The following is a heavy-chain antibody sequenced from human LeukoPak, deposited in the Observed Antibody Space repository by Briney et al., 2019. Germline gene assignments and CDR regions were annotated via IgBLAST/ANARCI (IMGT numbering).Heavy chain of an antibody. V-gene: IGHV3-23*01. CDR2: ISGSGGST. Sequence: PGGSLRLSCAASGFTFSDYYMSWIRQAPGKGLEWVPAISGSGGSTYYADSVKGRFTISRDNSKNTLYLQMNSLRAEDTAVYYCAKEEIAAAVHFDYWGQGTLVTVSS. CDR1: GFTFSDYY. D-gene: IGHD6-13*01. CDR3: AKEEIAAAVHFDY. J-gene: IGHJ4*02.